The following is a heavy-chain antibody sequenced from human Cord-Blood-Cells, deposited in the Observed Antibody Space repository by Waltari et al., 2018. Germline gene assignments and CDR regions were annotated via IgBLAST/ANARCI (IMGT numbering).Heavy chain of an antibody. Sequence: QVQLQESGPGLVKPSQTLSLTCTVPGGSISRGDYSWSWIRQPPGKGLEWIGYIYYSGSTYYNPSLKSRVTISVDTSKNQFSLKLSSVTAADTAVYYCAREDCTGGVCYYYGMDVWGQGTTVTVSS. D-gene: IGHD2-8*02. CDR1: GGSISRGDYS. V-gene: IGHV4-30-4*01. J-gene: IGHJ6*02. CDR3: AREDCTGGVCYYYGMDV. CDR2: IYYSGST.